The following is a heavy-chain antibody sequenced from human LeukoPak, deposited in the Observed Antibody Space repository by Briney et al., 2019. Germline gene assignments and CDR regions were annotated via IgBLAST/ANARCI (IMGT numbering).Heavy chain of an antibody. CDR1: GFTFSDYY. D-gene: IGHD3-16*01. CDR3: ARVVQGEDY. V-gene: IGHV3-11*01. Sequence: GGSLRLSCAASGFTFSDYYMSWIRQAPGKGLEGGSYISSSGRTIYYADSARGRFTISRDNAKNSLYLQMNSLRAEDTAVYYCARVVQGEDYWGQGTLVTVSS. CDR2: ISSSGRTI. J-gene: IGHJ4*02.